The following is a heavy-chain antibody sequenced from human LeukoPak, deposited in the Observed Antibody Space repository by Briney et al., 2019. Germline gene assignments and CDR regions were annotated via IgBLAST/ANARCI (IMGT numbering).Heavy chain of an antibody. CDR3: AIPDSDSFEL. CDR2: IYPGDSDT. CDR1: GYSFTNYW. J-gene: IGHJ3*01. D-gene: IGHD2-21*02. V-gene: IGHV5-51*01. Sequence: ESLKISCKGSGYSFTNYWIGWVRQMPGKGLEWMGIIYPGDSDTRYSPSFQGQVNISADKSITTAYLQWRSLKAWDTAMYYCAIPDSDSFELWGQGTRVTVSS.